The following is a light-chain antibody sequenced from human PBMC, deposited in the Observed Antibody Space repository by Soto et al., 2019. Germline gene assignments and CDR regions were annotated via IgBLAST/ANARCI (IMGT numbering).Light chain of an antibody. J-gene: IGKJ2*01. V-gene: IGKV1-39*01. CDR3: QQSYSTPLYT. CDR2: AAS. Sequence: DIQMTPSPSSLYASVGDRVTITCRASQSISSYLNWYQQKPGKAPKLLIYAASSLQSGVPSRFSGSGSGTDFTLTISSLQPEDFATYYCQQSYSTPLYTCGQGPKLEIK. CDR1: QSISSY.